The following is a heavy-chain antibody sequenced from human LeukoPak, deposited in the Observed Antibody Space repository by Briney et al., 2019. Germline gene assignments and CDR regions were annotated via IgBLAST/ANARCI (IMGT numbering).Heavy chain of an antibody. CDR3: ARRSLRITMALST. J-gene: IGHJ3*01. Sequence: PSETLSLTCTVSGGSISSSSYYWSWIRQPPGKGLEWIGEINHSGSTNYNPSLKSRVTISVDTSKNQFSLKLSSVTAADTAVYYCARRSLRITMALSTWGQGTMVTVSS. D-gene: IGHD3-10*01. CDR2: INHSGST. CDR1: GGSISSSSYY. V-gene: IGHV4-39*07.